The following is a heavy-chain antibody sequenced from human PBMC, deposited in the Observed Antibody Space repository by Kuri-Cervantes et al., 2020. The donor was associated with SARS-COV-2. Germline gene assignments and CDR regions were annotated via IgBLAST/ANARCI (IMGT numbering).Heavy chain of an antibody. CDR1: GYTFTSYY. V-gene: IGHV1-46*01. CDR2: INPSGGST. J-gene: IGHJ6*03. Sequence: ASVKVSCKASGYTFTSYYMHWVRQAPGQGLEWMGIINPSGGSTSYAQKFQGRVTMTRDTSTSTVYMELSSLRSEDTAVYYCARAPYYDYPGSYYYYMDVWGKGTTVTVSS. D-gene: IGHD3-3*01. CDR3: ARAPYYDYPGSYYYYMDV.